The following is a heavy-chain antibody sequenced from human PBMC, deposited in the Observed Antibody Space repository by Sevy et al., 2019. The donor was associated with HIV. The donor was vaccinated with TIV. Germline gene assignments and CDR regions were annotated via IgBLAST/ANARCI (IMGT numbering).Heavy chain of an antibody. CDR2: IYTSGST. V-gene: IGHV4-4*07. Sequence: SETLSLTCTVSGGSISSYYWSWIRQPAGKGLEWIGRIYTSGSTNYNPSLKSRVTMSVDTSKNQFSLKLSSVTAADTAVYYCARDYDFWSGYYAEGYYYYGMDVWGQWTTVTVSS. D-gene: IGHD3-3*01. CDR3: ARDYDFWSGYYAEGYYYYGMDV. J-gene: IGHJ6*02. CDR1: GGSISSYY.